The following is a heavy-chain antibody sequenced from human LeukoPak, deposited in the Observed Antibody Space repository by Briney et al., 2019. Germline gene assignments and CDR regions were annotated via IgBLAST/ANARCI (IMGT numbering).Heavy chain of an antibody. CDR2: IWYDGSNK. D-gene: IGHD1-1*01. CDR1: GFTFSNYG. Sequence: PGTSLRLSCAASGFTFSNYGMHWVRQAPGKGLEWVAIIWYDGSNKYYADSVKGRFTISRDNSKNTLYLQMNSLRAEDTAVYYCAKEGTGIHFDYWGQGTLVTVSS. CDR3: AKEGTGIHFDY. J-gene: IGHJ4*02. V-gene: IGHV3-33*06.